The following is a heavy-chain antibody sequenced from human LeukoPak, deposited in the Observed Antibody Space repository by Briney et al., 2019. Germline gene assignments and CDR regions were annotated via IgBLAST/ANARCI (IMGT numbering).Heavy chain of an antibody. CDR2: INNSGGRT. CDR1: GFTFSKYD. Sequence: GGSLRLSCAASGFTFSKYDMSWVRQGPGKGPEWVSGINNSGGRTYYADSVKGRFTISRDNSKNTLYLQMNSLTAEDTALYYCARDRRGPFDYWGQGTLVTVSS. CDR3: ARDRRGPFDY. J-gene: IGHJ4*02. D-gene: IGHD3-16*01. V-gene: IGHV3-23*01.